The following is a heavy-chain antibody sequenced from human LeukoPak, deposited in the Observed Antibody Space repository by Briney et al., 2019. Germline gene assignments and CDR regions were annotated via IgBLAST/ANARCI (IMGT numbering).Heavy chain of an antibody. D-gene: IGHD3-9*01. V-gene: IGHV3-66*02. CDR2: IYSGGST. J-gene: IGHJ4*02. Sequence: GGSLRLSCAASGFTVSSNYMSWVRQAPGKRLEWVSVIYSGGSTYYADSVKGRFTISRDNSKNTLYLQMNSLRAEDTAVYYCARYVTTYYDILTGAGVFDYWGQGTLVTVSS. CDR1: GFTVSSNY. CDR3: ARYVTTYYDILTGAGVFDY.